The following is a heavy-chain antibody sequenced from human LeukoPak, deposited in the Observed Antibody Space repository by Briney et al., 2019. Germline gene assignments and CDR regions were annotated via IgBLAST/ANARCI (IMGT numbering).Heavy chain of an antibody. CDR3: ARDVGTYVNPFDAFDL. D-gene: IGHD7-27*01. J-gene: IGHJ3*01. V-gene: IGHV3-48*01. CDR1: GFTFSSYG. Sequence: GGSLRLSCAASGFTFSSYGMHWVRQAPGKGLEWVSFISSSGHMTAYADSVKGRVSTSRDNAKNSMYLQVTNVRAEDTAVYFCARDVGTYVNPFDAFDLWGQGTMVTVSS. CDR2: ISSSGHMT.